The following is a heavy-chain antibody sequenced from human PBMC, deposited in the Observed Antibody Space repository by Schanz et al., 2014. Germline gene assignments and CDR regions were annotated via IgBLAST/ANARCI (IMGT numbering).Heavy chain of an antibody. CDR3: VREGSTTPVAGLRSFDWLGRFDY. D-gene: IGHD3-9*01. CDR2: IGVDGTTT. Sequence: EVQLVESGGGLVQPGGSLRLSCTASGFTFSDYWMSWVRQAPGKGLEWVSVIGVDGTTTYYADSVKGRFTISRDNSKNTLYLQMNGLKTEDTAMYYCVREGSTTPVAGLRSFDWLGRFDYWGQGALVTVSS. J-gene: IGHJ4*02. CDR1: GFTFSDYW. V-gene: IGHV3-23*04.